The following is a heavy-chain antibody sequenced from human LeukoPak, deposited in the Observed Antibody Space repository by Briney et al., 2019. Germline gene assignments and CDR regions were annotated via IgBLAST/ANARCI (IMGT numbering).Heavy chain of an antibody. Sequence: SETLSLTCTVSGGSISGYSWSWIRQPPGKGLEWIGYIYYSGSTNYNPSLKSRVTISVDTSKKQFSLNLSSVTAADTAVYYCARAPYFDWLLYPSPFFDYWGQGTLVTVSS. V-gene: IGHV4-59*01. CDR1: GGSISGYS. J-gene: IGHJ4*02. CDR3: ARAPYFDWLLYPSPFFDY. D-gene: IGHD3-9*01. CDR2: IYYSGST.